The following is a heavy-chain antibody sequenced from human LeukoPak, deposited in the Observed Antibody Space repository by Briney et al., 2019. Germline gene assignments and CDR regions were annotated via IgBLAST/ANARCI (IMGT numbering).Heavy chain of an antibody. CDR2: ISDTAKTI. CDR1: GFTFSDYS. CDR3: AGVHYGRVENDY. V-gene: IGHV3-11*04. J-gene: IGHJ4*02. D-gene: IGHD3-10*01. Sequence: GGSLGLSCAASGFTFSDYSMSWIRQAPGKGLEWISDISDTAKTIHYADSVRGRFTISRDNAKNSLYLQMNSLRDEDTAVYYCAGVHYGRVENDYWGQGTLVTVSS.